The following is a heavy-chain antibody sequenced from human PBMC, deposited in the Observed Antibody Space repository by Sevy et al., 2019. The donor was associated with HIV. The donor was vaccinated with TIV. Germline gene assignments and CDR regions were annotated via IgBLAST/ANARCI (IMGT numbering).Heavy chain of an antibody. V-gene: IGHV4-34*01. J-gene: IGHJ4*02. CDR2: INHSGST. CDR3: ARGEVVPAAIGLGGFDY. Sequence: SETLSLTCAVYGGSFSGYYWCWIRQPPGMGLEWIGEINHSGSTNYNPSLKSRVTISVDTSKNQFSLKLSSVTAADTAVYYCARGEVVPAAIGLGGFDYWGQGTLVTVSS. CDR1: GGSFSGYY. D-gene: IGHD2-2*02.